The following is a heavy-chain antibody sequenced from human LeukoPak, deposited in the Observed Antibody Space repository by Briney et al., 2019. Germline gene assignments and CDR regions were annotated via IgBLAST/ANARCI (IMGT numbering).Heavy chain of an antibody. CDR3: ARGLAVAGTEDAFDI. CDR2: IYCSGST. V-gene: IGHV4-59*08. J-gene: IGHJ3*02. Sequence: SETLSLTCTVSGGSISSCYWSWIRQPPGRGLEWIGYIYCSGSTNYNPSLKSRVTISVDTSTNQFSLKLSSVTAADTAVYYCARGLAVAGTEDAFDIWGQGTMVTVSS. CDR1: GGSISSCY. D-gene: IGHD6-19*01.